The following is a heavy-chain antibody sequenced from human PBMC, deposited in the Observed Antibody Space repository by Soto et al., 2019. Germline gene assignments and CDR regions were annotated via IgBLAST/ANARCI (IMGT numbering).Heavy chain of an antibody. CDR2: ITGSGDTT. CDR1: GFTFSSYA. CDR3: AKGRSEIISAAGNY. V-gene: IGHV3-23*01. D-gene: IGHD6-13*01. J-gene: IGHJ4*02. Sequence: EVQLLESGGGLVQPGGSRRLSCAASGFTFSSYAMSWVRQAPGKGLEWVSGITGSGDTTYYADSVRGRFTISRDSSNNTRYLQMNSLRAEDTAVYFCAKGRSEIISAAGNYWGQGTLVTVSS.